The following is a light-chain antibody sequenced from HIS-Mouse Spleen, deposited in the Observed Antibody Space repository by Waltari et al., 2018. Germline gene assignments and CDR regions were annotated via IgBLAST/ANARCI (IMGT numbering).Light chain of an antibody. CDR3: QQSYSTPGT. Sequence: DIQMTQPPSSLSASVGDRVTLTCRASQSISSYLNWYQQKPGKAPKLLIYAASSLQSGVPSRFSGSGSGTDFTLTISSLQPEDFATYYCQQSYSTPGTFGQGTKVEIK. CDR1: QSISSY. CDR2: AAS. J-gene: IGKJ1*01. V-gene: IGKV1-39*01.